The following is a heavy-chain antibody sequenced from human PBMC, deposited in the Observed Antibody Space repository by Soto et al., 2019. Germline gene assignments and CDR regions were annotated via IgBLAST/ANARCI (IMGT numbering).Heavy chain of an antibody. Sequence: SVKVSCKASGGTFSSYAISWVRQAPGQGLEWMGGIIPIFGTANYAQKFQGRVTITADESTSTAYMELSSLRSEDTAVNYCASRITMVRGVIIAQNYYYYGMDVWGQGTTVTVSS. J-gene: IGHJ6*02. V-gene: IGHV1-69*13. CDR3: ASRITMVRGVIIAQNYYYYGMDV. CDR2: IIPIFGTA. CDR1: GGTFSSYA. D-gene: IGHD3-10*01.